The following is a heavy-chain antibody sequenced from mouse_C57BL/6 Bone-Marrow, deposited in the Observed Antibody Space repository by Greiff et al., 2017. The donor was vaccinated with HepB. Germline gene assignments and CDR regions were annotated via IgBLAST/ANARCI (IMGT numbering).Heavy chain of an antibody. V-gene: IGHV5-6*02. CDR2: ISSGGSYT. J-gene: IGHJ2*01. D-gene: IGHD2-1*01. Sequence: EVMLVESGGDLVKPGGSLKLSCAASGFTFSSYGMSWVRQTPDKRLAWVATISSGGSYTYYPDSVKGRFTISRDNAKNTLYLQMSSLKSEDTAMYYCARPLYGNYLYYFDYWGQGTTLTVSS. CDR3: ARPLYGNYLYYFDY. CDR1: GFTFSSYG.